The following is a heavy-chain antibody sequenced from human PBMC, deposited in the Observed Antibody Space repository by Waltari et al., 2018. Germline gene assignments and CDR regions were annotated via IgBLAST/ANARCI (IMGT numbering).Heavy chain of an antibody. J-gene: IGHJ4*02. Sequence: QVQLVESGGGVVQPGRSLRLSCAASGFTFSSYGMHWVRQAPGNGLEWVAVIWYDGSNKYYADSVKGRFTISRDNSKNTLYLQMNSLRAEDTAMYYCAKDQRYYDSSGFPSDYWGQGTLVTVSS. CDR3: AKDQRYYDSSGFPSDY. V-gene: IGHV3-30*18. CDR1: GFTFSSYG. D-gene: IGHD3-22*01. CDR2: IWYDGSNK.